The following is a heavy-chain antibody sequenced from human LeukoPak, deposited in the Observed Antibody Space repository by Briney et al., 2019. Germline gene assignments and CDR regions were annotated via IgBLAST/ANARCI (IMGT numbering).Heavy chain of an antibody. D-gene: IGHD3-10*01. CDR1: GGSISSYY. CDR2: IYTSGST. CDR3: ARVRRDYYYGSGIVGYYFDY. V-gene: IGHV4-4*07. J-gene: IGHJ4*02. Sequence: SETLSLTCTVSGGSISSYYWSWIRQPAGKGLEWIGRIYTSGSTNYNPSLKSRVTMSVDTSKNQFSLKLSSVTAADTAVYYCARVRRDYYYGSGIVGYYFDYWGQGTLVAVSS.